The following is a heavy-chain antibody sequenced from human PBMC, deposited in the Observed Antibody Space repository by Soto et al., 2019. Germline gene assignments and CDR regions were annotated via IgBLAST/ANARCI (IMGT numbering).Heavy chain of an antibody. Sequence: SVKVSCKASGGTFSSYAISWVRQAPGQGLEWMGGIIPIFGTANYAQKFQGRVTITADESTSTAYMELSSLRSEDTAVYYCASTVWGSYRTRFDYWGQGTLVTVSS. V-gene: IGHV1-69*13. D-gene: IGHD3-16*02. CDR3: ASTVWGSYRTRFDY. CDR1: GGTFSSYA. J-gene: IGHJ4*02. CDR2: IIPIFGTA.